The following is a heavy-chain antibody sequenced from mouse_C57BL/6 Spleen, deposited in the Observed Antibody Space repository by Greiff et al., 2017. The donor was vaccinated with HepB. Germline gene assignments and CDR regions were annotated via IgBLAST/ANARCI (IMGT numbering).Heavy chain of an antibody. CDR1: GYTFTSYW. V-gene: IGHV1-55*01. Sequence: VKLQQPGAELVKPGASVKMSCKASGYTFTSYWITWVKQRPGQGLEWIGDIYPGSGSTNYNEKFKSKATLTVDTSSSTAYMQLSSLTSEDSAVYYCARKRTTYYDYDGYAMDYWGQGTSVTVSS. D-gene: IGHD2-4*01. CDR2: IYPGSGST. J-gene: IGHJ4*01. CDR3: ARKRTTYYDYDGYAMDY.